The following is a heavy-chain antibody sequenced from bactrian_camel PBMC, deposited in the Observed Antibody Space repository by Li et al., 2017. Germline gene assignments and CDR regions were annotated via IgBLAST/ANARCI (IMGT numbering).Heavy chain of an antibody. Sequence: VQLVESGGGSVQAGGSLKLSCAASGATQDIGCMGWFRQVPGLEREGVAAIDGEGDTTYADSVKGRFTISRDNARNMVYLQMSSLKPEDTAKYYCATDQYYGGSLEGNLCVEFTYYGQGTQVTVS. V-gene: IGHV3S53*01. J-gene: IGHJ4*01. CDR1: GATQDIGC. CDR2: IDGEGDT. D-gene: IGHD1*01.